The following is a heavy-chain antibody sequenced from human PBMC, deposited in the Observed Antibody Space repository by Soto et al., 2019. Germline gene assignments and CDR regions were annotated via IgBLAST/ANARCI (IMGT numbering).Heavy chain of an antibody. CDR2: TYYRSKWYY. V-gene: IGHV6-1*01. CDR1: GDSVSSNSAG. D-gene: IGHD1-26*01. Sequence: SKTLSLTCAITGDSVSSNSAGWSWVRQSPSRGLEWLGRTYYRSKWYYEYAVSVRGRITINPDTSKNQYSLQLNSVTPEDTAVYFCERGEHYRGRILDYWVQGTLVTVSS. CDR3: ERGEHYRGRILDY. J-gene: IGHJ4*01.